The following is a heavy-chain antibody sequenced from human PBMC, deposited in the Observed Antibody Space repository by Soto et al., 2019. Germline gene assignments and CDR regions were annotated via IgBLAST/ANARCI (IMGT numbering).Heavy chain of an antibody. CDR1: GFTFSSYE. J-gene: IGHJ4*02. V-gene: IGHV3-48*03. Sequence: LRLSCAASGFTFSSYEMNWVRQAPGKGLEWVSYISSSGSTIYYADSVKGRFTISRDNAKNSLYLQMNSLRAEDTAVYYCAREGYSYGPFDYWGQGTLVTVSS. CDR2: ISSSGSTI. D-gene: IGHD5-18*01. CDR3: AREGYSYGPFDY.